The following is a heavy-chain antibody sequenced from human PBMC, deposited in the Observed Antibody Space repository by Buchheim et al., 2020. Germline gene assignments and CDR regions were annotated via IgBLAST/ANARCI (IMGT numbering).Heavy chain of an antibody. CDR3: AKEAGRTYYYGSGTRGTYGMDV. V-gene: IGHV3-30*18. CDR1: GFTFSSYG. J-gene: IGHJ6*02. Sequence: QVQLMESGGGVVQPGRSLRLSCAASGFTFSSYGMHWVRQAPGKGLEWVAVISYDGSNKYYADSVKGRFTISRDNSKNTLYLQMNSLRAEDTAVYYCAKEAGRTYYYGSGTRGTYGMDVWGQGTT. CDR2: ISYDGSNK. D-gene: IGHD3-10*01.